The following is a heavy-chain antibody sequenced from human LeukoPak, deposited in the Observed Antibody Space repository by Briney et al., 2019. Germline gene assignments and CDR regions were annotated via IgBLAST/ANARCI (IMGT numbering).Heavy chain of an antibody. Sequence: AGESLTISCQASGYRFTGFWIAWARQMTGKGLEWMGIIYPSDSDTRYSPSFQGQVTISADKSISTAYLQWSSLKASDTAMYYCTRLGGRVAARSVREAFDSWGQGTLVTVSS. CDR3: TRLGGRVAARSVREAFDS. CDR2: IYPSDSDT. J-gene: IGHJ4*02. D-gene: IGHD6-6*01. V-gene: IGHV5-51*01. CDR1: GYRFTGFW.